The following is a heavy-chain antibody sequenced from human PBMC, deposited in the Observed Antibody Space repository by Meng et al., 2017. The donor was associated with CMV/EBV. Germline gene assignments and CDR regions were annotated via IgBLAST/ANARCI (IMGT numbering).Heavy chain of an antibody. CDR1: GYTFTGYY. J-gene: IGHJ4*02. CDR3: GVAGNKYYFDY. CDR2: INPIFGTA. Sequence: SVKVSCKASGYTFTGYYMHWVRQAPGQGLEWMGWINPIFGTANYAQKFQGRVTITTDESTSTAYMELSSLRSEDTAVYYCGVAGNKYYFDYWGQGTLVTVSS. V-gene: IGHV1-69*05. D-gene: IGHD6-19*01.